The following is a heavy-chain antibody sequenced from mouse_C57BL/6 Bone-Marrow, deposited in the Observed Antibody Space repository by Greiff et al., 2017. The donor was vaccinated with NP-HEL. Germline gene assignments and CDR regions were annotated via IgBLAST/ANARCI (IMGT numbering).Heavy chain of an antibody. J-gene: IGHJ3*01. V-gene: IGHV1-55*01. Sequence: QVQLQQSGAELVKPGASVKMSCKASGYTFTSYWITWVKQRPGQGLEWIGDIYPGSGSTNYNEKFKSKATLTVDTSSSTAYMQLSSLTSEDSAVYYCARSEAYYDYDGAWFAYWGQGTLVTVSA. D-gene: IGHD2-4*01. CDR3: ARSEAYYDYDGAWFAY. CDR2: IYPGSGST. CDR1: GYTFTSYW.